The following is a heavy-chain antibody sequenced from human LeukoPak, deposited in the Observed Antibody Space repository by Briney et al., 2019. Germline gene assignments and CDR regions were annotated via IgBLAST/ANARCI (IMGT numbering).Heavy chain of an antibody. CDR1: GGSISSYY. CDR3: ARVDSGYSSSWYPDYYYYMDV. D-gene: IGHD6-13*01. J-gene: IGHJ6*03. V-gene: IGHV4-59*01. Sequence: SETLSLTCTVSGGSISSYYWSWIRQPPGKGLEWIGYIYYSGSTNYNPSLKSRVTISVDTSKNQFSLKLSSVTAADTAVYYCARVDSGYSSSWYPDYYYYMDVWGKGTTVTVSS. CDR2: IYYSGST.